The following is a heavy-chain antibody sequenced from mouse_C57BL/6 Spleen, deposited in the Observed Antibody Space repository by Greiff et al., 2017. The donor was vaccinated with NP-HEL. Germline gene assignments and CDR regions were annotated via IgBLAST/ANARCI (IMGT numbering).Heavy chain of an antibody. Sequence: EVHLVESGPGLVKPSQSLSLTCSVTGYSITSGYYWNWIRQFPGNKLEWMGYISYDGSNNYNPSLKNRISITRDTSKNQFFLKLNSVTTEDTATYYCARELIYYYGSSYLYYAMDYWGQGTSVTVSS. V-gene: IGHV3-6*01. CDR3: ARELIYYYGSSYLYYAMDY. J-gene: IGHJ4*01. D-gene: IGHD1-1*01. CDR1: GYSITSGYY. CDR2: ISYDGSN.